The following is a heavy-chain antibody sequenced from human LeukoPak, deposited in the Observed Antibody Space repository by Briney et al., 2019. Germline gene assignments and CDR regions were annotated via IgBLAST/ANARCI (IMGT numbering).Heavy chain of an antibody. V-gene: IGHV4-38-2*02. Sequence: PSETLSLTCTVSGYSISSGYYWGWIRQPPGKGLEWIGSIYHSGSTYYNPSLKSRVTISLDTSKNQFSLKLSSVTAADTAVYYCARVIAAAGTDWFDPWGQGTLVTVSS. J-gene: IGHJ5*02. CDR3: ARVIAAAGTDWFDP. D-gene: IGHD6-13*01. CDR1: GYSISSGYY. CDR2: IYHSGST.